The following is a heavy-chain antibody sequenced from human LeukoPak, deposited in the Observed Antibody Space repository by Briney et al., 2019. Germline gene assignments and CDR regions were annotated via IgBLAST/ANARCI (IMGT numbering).Heavy chain of an antibody. V-gene: IGHV3-30*02. Sequence: GGSLRLSCAASEITFSSFGMHWVRQAPGKGLEWVAFIRYDGSNKYYADSVKGRFTISRDNSKNTLYVQMTSLRPEDTAVYYCANGATAYSSCALHIGDYWGQGTLVTVSS. CDR1: EITFSSFG. D-gene: IGHD6-6*01. CDR3: ANGATAYSSCALHIGDY. CDR2: IRYDGSNK. J-gene: IGHJ4*02.